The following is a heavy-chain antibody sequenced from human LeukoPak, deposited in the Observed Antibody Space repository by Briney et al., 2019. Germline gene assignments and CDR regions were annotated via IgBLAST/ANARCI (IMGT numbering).Heavy chain of an antibody. V-gene: IGHV3-23*01. Sequence: GGSLRLSCAASGFTLSSYAMSWVRQGPGKGLEWVSAISVSGNTYHADSVKGRFTISRDSSKNTLYLQMNSLRAEDTAVYYCARVSPNTVTTLQYFDYWGRGTLVTVSS. CDR1: GFTLSSYA. D-gene: IGHD4-17*01. J-gene: IGHJ4*02. CDR3: ARVSPNTVTTLQYFDY. CDR2: ISVSGNT.